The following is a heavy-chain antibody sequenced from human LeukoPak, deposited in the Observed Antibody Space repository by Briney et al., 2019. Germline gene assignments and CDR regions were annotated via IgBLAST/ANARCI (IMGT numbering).Heavy chain of an antibody. CDR3: AREVAWPSITMIVVGPHYFDY. V-gene: IGHV3-7*01. CDR1: GFTFSGYW. Sequence: GGSLRLSCAASGFTFSGYWMSWVRQAPGKGLEWVANIKQDGSEKYYVDSVKGRFTISRDNAKNSLYLQMNSLRAEDTAVYYCAREVAWPSITMIVVGPHYFDYWGQGTLVTVSS. CDR2: IKQDGSEK. D-gene: IGHD3-22*01. J-gene: IGHJ4*02.